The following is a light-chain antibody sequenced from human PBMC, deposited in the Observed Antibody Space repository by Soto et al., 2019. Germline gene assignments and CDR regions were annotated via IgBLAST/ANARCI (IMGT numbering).Light chain of an antibody. CDR1: DNIGSN. CDR2: AAS. J-gene: IGKJ4*01. CDR3: QQSYKILT. V-gene: IGKV1-39*01. Sequence: DIQLTQSPASLSASVGDRVTITCRASDNIGSNLNRYQHQTGTAPKLLIYAASSLQGGVPSRFSGSGYGTQFTLTISGLQTEDFATYYCQQSYKILTFGGGTKVDIK.